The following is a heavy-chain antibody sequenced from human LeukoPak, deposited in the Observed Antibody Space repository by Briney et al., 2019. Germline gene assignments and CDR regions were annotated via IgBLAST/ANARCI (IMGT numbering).Heavy chain of an antibody. CDR2: INPSGGST. CDR1: GYTFTGYY. D-gene: IGHD4-17*01. J-gene: IGHJ4*02. V-gene: IGHV1-46*01. Sequence: ASVKVSCKASGYTFTGYYMHWVRQAPGQGLEWMGIINPSGGSTSYAQKFQGRVTMTRDMSTSTVYMELSSLRAEDTAVHYCARDYGDYVGIDYWGQGTLVTVSS. CDR3: ARDYGDYVGIDY.